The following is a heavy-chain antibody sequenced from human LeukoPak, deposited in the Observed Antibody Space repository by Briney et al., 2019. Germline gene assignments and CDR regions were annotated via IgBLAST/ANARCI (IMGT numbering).Heavy chain of an antibody. CDR3: AREGRNYYGMDV. CDR2: ISSSGTAI. J-gene: IGHJ6*02. V-gene: IGHV3-48*03. Sequence: GGSLRLSCAASGFTFSSYEMNWVRQAPGKGLEWVSYISSSGTAIYYADSVKGRFTFSRDNAKNSLYLQMNSLRAEDTAVYYCAREGRNYYGMDVWGQGTTVTVSS. CDR1: GFTFSSYE.